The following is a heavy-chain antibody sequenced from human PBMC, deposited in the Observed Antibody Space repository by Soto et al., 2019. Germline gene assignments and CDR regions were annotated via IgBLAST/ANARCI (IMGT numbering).Heavy chain of an antibody. CDR3: ARESGDLTSNFDY. D-gene: IGHD3-10*01. CDR2: ISSTTNYI. V-gene: IGHV3-21*06. J-gene: IGHJ4*02. CDR1: GFTFTRYS. Sequence: VQLVESGGGLVQPGGSLRLSCAASGFTFTRYSMNWVRQAPGKGLEWVSSISSTTNYIYYGDSMKGRFTISRDNAKNSLYLEMNSLRAEDTAVYYCARESGDLTSNFDYWGQGTLGTVSS.